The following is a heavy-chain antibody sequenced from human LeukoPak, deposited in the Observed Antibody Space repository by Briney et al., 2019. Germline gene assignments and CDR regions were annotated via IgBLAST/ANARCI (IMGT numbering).Heavy chain of an antibody. V-gene: IGHV3-21*01. CDR2: ISSSSSYI. CDR1: GFTFSSYS. CDR3: ARDMAGIWSGYPHDY. J-gene: IGHJ4*02. Sequence: PGGSLRLSCAASGFTFSSYSMNWVRQAPGKGLEWVSSISSSSSYIYYADSVKGRFTISRDNAKNSLYLQMNSLRAEDTAVYYCARDMAGIWSGYPHDYWGQGTLVTVSS. D-gene: IGHD3-3*01.